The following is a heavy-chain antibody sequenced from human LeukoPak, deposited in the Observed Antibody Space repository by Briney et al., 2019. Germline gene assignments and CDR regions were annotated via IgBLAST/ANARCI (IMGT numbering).Heavy chain of an antibody. J-gene: IGHJ5*02. CDR1: GGSISSGGYY. CDR3: ASSSRQLRFLEWFSNWFDP. V-gene: IGHV4-31*03. Sequence: SETLSLTCTVSGGSISSGGYYWSWIRQHPGKGLEWIGYIYYSGSTYYDPSLKSRVTIPVDTSKNQFSLKLSSVTAADTAVYYCASSSRQLRFLEWFSNWFDPWGQGTLVTVSS. D-gene: IGHD3-3*01. CDR2: IYYSGST.